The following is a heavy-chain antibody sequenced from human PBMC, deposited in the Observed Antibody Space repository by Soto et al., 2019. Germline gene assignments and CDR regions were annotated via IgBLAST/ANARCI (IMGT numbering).Heavy chain of an antibody. CDR2: IHNSGSP. CDR3: ARGLYYDIRCYFDY. V-gene: IGHV4-30-4*01. D-gene: IGHD3-9*01. J-gene: IGHJ4*02. Sequence: SETLSLTCSVSGASIYNGGYFWSWIRQSPGKGLEWIGHIHNSGSPYNNPSLKSRVTISADTSKNQFSLKLTSVTAADTAVYYCARGLYYDIRCYFDYWGQGTLVTVSS. CDR1: GASIYNGGYF.